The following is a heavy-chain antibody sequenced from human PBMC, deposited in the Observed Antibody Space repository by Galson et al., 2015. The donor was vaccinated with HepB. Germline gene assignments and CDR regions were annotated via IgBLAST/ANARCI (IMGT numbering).Heavy chain of an antibody. D-gene: IGHD3-22*01. Sequence: SVKVSCKASGGTFSSYAISWVRQAPGQGLEWMGRIIPILGIANYAQKFQGRVTITADKSTSTAYMELSSLRSEDTAVYYCARDRYYYDSGGYWGSYLGYWGQGALVTVSS. CDR3: ARDRYYYDSGGYWGSYLGY. CDR1: GGTFSSYA. V-gene: IGHV1-69*04. J-gene: IGHJ4*02. CDR2: IIPILGIA.